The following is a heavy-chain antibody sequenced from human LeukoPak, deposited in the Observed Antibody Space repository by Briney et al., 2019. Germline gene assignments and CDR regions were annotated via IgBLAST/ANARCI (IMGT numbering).Heavy chain of an antibody. CDR2: INPNSGGT. D-gene: IGHD3-9*01. J-gene: IGHJ6*02. V-gene: IGHV1-2*02. CDR1: GYTFTGYY. CDR3: ARGDVLRYFDWLSTSYHYYYGMDV. Sequence: ASVKVSCKASGYTFTGYYMHWVRQAPGQGLEWMGWINPNSGGTNYAQKFQGRVTMTRDTSISTAYMELSRLRSDDTAVYYCARGDVLRYFDWLSTSYHYYYGMDVWGQGTTVTVSS.